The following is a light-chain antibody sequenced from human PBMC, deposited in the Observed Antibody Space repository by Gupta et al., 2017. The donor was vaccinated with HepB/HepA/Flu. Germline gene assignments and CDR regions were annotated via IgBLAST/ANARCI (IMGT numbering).Light chain of an antibody. V-gene: IGLV2-8*01. CDR3: SSYAGSNNLV. CDR1: SSDVGGYNY. Sequence: QSALTQPPSASGSPGQSVTISCTGTSSDVGGYNYVSWYQQHPGKAPKLMIYEVSKRPSGVPVRLSGSKSCTTASLTVSGLQAEDEADYYCSSYAGSNNLVFGGGTKLTVL. J-gene: IGLJ3*02. CDR2: EVS.